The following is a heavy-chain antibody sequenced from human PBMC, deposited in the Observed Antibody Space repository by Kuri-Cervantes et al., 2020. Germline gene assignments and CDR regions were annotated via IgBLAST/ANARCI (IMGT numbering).Heavy chain of an antibody. V-gene: IGHV3-7*01. D-gene: IGHD3-22*01. CDR2: IKQDGSEK. CDR1: GFTFSDYY. CDR3: ARAVRSYYYDSSGYGY. Sequence: GESLKISCAASGFTFSDYYMSWIRQAPGKGLEWVANIKQDGSEKYYVDSVKGRFTISRDNAKNSLYLQMNSLRAEDTAVYYCARAVRSYYYDSSGYGYWGQGTLVTVSS. J-gene: IGHJ4*02.